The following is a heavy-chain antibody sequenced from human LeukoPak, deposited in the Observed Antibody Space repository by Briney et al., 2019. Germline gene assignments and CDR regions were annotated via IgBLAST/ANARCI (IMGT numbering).Heavy chain of an antibody. D-gene: IGHD3-16*01. CDR1: GASISSYY. J-gene: IGHJ5*02. Sequence: LSETLSLTCTVSGASISSYYWSWLRQPPGKRLEWLGYIYKSGSTNYNPALKSRVTISVESKNQFSLRLNSVTAADTAVYYCARGREADDYVWGKWFDPWGQGTLVTVSS. V-gene: IGHV4-59*01. CDR3: ARGREADDYVWGKWFDP. CDR2: IYKSGST.